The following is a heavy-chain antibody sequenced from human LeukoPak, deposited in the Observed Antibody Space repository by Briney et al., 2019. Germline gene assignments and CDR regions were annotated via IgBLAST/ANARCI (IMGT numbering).Heavy chain of an antibody. CDR3: AREDYDMLTRTYYYYYYGMDV. V-gene: IGHV4-61*01. D-gene: IGHD3-9*01. CDR2: IYYSGST. CDR1: GVSVSCGSYY. J-gene: IGHJ6*04. Sequence: SETLSLTCTVSGVSVSCGSYYWRWTRQPPGKGLEWIAYIYYSGSTHYNPPLKSRVTISVDTSKREFSLELSSVTAADTAVYYCAREDYDMLTRTYYYYYYGMDVWGKGTTVTVSS.